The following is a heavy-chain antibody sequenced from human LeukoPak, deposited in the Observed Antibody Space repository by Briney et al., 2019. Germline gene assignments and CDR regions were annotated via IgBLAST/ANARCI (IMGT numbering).Heavy chain of an antibody. CDR3: ARMTSDPSGSYDY. V-gene: IGHV1-2*02. CDR2: INPNSGGT. CDR1: GYSFTGYY. D-gene: IGHD1-26*01. Sequence: ASVKVSCKASGYSFTGYYMHWVRQAPGQGLEWMGWINPNSGGTNSAQKVQGRVTMTRDTSISTASMELTRLSSDDTAVYYCARMTSDPSGSYDYWGQGTLVTVSS. J-gene: IGHJ4*02.